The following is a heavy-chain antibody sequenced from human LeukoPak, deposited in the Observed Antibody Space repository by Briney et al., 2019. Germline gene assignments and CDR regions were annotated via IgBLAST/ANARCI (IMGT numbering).Heavy chain of an antibody. D-gene: IGHD3-10*01. CDR1: GASISSYY. CDR3: ARDGYGGVDY. CDR2: IYYSVST. J-gene: IGHJ4*02. V-gene: IGHV4-59*01. Sequence: SETLSLTCTVSGASISSYYWSWIRQPPGKGLEWIGYIYYSVSTKYNPSLKSRVTISVDTSKKQFSLKLSSVTAADTAVYYCARDGYGGVDYWGQGTLVTVSS.